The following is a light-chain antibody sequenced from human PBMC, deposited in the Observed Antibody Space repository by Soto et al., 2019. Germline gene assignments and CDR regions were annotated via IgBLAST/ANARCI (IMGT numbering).Light chain of an antibody. CDR1: QSISSW. Sequence: IKITQSPSTLSATAGDRVTITCRASQSISSWLAWYQHKPGKAPKLLIYDASNLDSGVPSRFSGSGSGTEFSLTISNLQPDEFATYYCQQYENYWTFGQGTKVDI. J-gene: IGKJ1*01. V-gene: IGKV1-5*01. CDR2: DAS. CDR3: QQYENYWT.